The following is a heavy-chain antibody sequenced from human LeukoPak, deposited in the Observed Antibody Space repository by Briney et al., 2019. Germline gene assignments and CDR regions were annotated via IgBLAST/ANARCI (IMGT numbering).Heavy chain of an antibody. CDR1: GFIFSSYG. D-gene: IGHD6-19*01. V-gene: IGHV3-33*08. CDR3: ARDLSAAFDF. Sequence: GGSLRLSCAASGFIFSSYGMHWVRQAPGKGLEWVARLVYDERIDYANSVKGRFSISRDNSKNALFLDMSDLRVEDTAVYYCARDLSAAFDFWGQGVLVTVSS. CDR2: LVYDERI. J-gene: IGHJ4*02.